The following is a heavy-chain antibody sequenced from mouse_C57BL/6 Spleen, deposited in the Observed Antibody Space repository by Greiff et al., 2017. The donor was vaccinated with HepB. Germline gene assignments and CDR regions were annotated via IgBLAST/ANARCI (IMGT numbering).Heavy chain of an antibody. J-gene: IGHJ3*01. Sequence: VHVKQSGPELVKPGASVKISCKASGYSFTDYNMNWVKQSNGKSLEWIGVINPNYGTTSYNQKFKGKATLTVDQSSSTAYMQLNSLTSEDSAVYYCASPYDYAWFAYWGQGTLVTVSA. V-gene: IGHV1-39*01. CDR1: GYSFTDYN. CDR2: INPNYGTT. D-gene: IGHD2-4*01. CDR3: ASPYDYAWFAY.